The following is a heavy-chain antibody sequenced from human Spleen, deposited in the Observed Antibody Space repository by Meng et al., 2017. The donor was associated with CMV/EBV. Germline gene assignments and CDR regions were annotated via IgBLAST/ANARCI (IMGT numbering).Heavy chain of an antibody. CDR2: FSFSGST. V-gene: IGHV4-39*07. CDR1: GGSIRTTVYH. J-gene: IGHJ3*02. D-gene: IGHD3-22*01. CDR3: ARGLTMTGVVTSRDAFAI. Sequence: ESLKISCDVSGGSIRTTVYHWGGIRQTPGKGLEWIASFSFSGSTYYNPSLKSRVTMSVDKSKTQPSLMLSPMTAADTAVYYCARGLTMTGVVTSRDAFAIWGQGTLVTVSS.